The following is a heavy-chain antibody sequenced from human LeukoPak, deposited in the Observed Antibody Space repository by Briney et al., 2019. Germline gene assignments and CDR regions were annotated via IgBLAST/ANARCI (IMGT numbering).Heavy chain of an antibody. D-gene: IGHD1-26*01. J-gene: IGHJ4*02. CDR2: INTDGSST. CDR3: ARDLKGGSYRNFDY. CDR1: GFTFSTYW. Sequence: GRSLRLSCAASGFTFSTYWMHWVRQAPGKGLVWVSRINTDGSSTAYADSVQGRFTISRDNAKNTLYLQMNSLRAEDTAVYYCARDLKGGSYRNFDYWGQGTLVTVSS. V-gene: IGHV3-74*01.